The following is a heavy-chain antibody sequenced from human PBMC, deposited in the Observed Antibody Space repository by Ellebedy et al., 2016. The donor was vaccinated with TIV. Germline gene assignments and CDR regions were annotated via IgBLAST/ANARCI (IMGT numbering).Heavy chain of an antibody. CDR1: GFTFSTYS. CDR3: AKGRRTVYSTGGLDY. CDR2: ISGSGNST. D-gene: IGHD2-8*01. J-gene: IGHJ4*02. V-gene: IGHV3-23*01. Sequence: GESLKISCAASGFTFSTYSMNWVRQAPGRGLEWVSVISGSGNSTYCADSVKGRFTISRDNSKNTLYLQMNSLRAEDTAVYYCAKGRRTVYSTGGLDYWGQGTLVTVSS.